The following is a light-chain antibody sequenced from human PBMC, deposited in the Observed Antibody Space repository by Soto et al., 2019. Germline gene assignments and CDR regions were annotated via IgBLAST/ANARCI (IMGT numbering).Light chain of an antibody. J-gene: IGKJ5*01. V-gene: IGKV1-5*01. CDR2: DAS. CDR1: QSISSW. Sequence: DIQMTQSPSTLSASVGDRVTLTCRASQSISSWLAWYQQKPGKAPKLLIYDASSLESGVPSRFSGSGSGTEFTLTISSLQPDDFAVYYCQQRSNLPPTFGQGTRLEIK. CDR3: QQRSNLPPT.